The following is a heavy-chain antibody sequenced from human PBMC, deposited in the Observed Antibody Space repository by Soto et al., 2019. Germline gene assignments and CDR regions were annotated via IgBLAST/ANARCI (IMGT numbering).Heavy chain of an antibody. D-gene: IGHD2-2*01. CDR3: ASDIVVVSDATRRYYGMDV. V-gene: IGHV5-10-1*01. J-gene: IGHJ6*02. CDR2: IDPSDSYT. Sequence: GESLKISCKGSGYSFTSYWISWVRQMPGKGLEWMGRIDPSDSYTNYSPSFQGHVTISADKSISTAYLQWSSLKASDTAMYYCASDIVVVSDATRRYYGMDVWGQGTTVTVSS. CDR1: GYSFTSYW.